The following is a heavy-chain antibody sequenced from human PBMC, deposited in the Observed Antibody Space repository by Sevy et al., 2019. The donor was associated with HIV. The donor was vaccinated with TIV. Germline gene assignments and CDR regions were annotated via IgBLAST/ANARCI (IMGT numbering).Heavy chain of an antibody. CDR1: DYSISSDYY. CDR3: ARVLGYSSSGGWFDP. D-gene: IGHD6-13*01. V-gene: IGHV4-38-2*01. J-gene: IGHJ5*02. Sequence: SETLSLTCDVFDYSISSDYYWGWIRQPPGKRLQWIGSIYHSGRTYYNPSLKSRVSISVDTSKNQFALKVTSLTAADTAVYYCARVLGYSSSGGWFDPWGQGTLVTVSS. CDR2: IYHSGRT.